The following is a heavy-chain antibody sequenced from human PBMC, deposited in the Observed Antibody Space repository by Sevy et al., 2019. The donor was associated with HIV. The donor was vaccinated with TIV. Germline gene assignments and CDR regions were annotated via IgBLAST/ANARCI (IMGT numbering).Heavy chain of an antibody. CDR2: FDPEDGKR. CDR3: ATTKDYYESSGDPFDY. V-gene: IGHV1-24*01. J-gene: IGHJ4*02. D-gene: IGHD3-22*01. Sequence: ASVKVSCKVSGYTLTKLSMHWVRQVRGKGLEWMGSFDPEDGKRIYAQKFQGRFIMTEDTSTDTGYLDLNSLRSEDSAVYFCATTKDYYESSGDPFDYWGQGTLVTVSS. CDR1: GYTLTKLS.